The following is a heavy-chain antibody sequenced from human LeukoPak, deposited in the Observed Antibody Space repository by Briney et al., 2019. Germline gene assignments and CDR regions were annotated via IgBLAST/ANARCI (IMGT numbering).Heavy chain of an antibody. Sequence: SVKVSCKASGGTFSSYAISWVRQAPGQGLEWMGGIIPIFGTANYAQKFQGRVTITADESTSTAYMELSSLRSEDTAVYYCARNLAITTPPGDYWGQGTLVTVSS. D-gene: IGHD3-3*01. V-gene: IGHV1-69*13. CDR3: ARNLAITTPPGDY. CDR1: GGTFSSYA. CDR2: IIPIFGTA. J-gene: IGHJ4*02.